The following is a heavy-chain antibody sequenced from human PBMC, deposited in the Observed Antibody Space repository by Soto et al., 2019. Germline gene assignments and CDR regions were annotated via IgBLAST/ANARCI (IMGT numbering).Heavy chain of an antibody. V-gene: IGHV3-33*01. CDR2: IWYDGSNK. D-gene: IGHD3-9*01. Sequence: PGGSLRLSCAASGFTFSSYGMHWVRQAPGKGLEWVAVIWYDGSNKYYADSVKGRFTISRDNSKNTLYLQMNSLRAEDTAVYYCARDATGEPAVLRYFDWSHPLDYWGQGTLVTVSS. CDR3: ARDATGEPAVLRYFDWSHPLDY. CDR1: GFTFSSYG. J-gene: IGHJ4*02.